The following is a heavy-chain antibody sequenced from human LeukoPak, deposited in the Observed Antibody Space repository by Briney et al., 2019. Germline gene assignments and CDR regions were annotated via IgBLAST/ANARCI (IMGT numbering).Heavy chain of an antibody. CDR3: ARDILTTYSSSWYRRITPYYFDY. D-gene: IGHD6-13*01. CDR1: GYTFTSYG. J-gene: IGHJ4*02. Sequence: ASVRVSCKASGYTFTSYGISWVRQAPGQELEWMGWISAYNGNTNYAQKLQGRVTMTTDTSTSTAYMELRSLRSDDTAVYYCARDILTTYSSSWYRRITPYYFDYWGQGTLVTVSS. V-gene: IGHV1-18*01. CDR2: ISAYNGNT.